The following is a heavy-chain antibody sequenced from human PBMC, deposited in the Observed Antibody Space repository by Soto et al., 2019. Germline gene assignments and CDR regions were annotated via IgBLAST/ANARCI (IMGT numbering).Heavy chain of an antibody. CDR1: GFTFISYA. J-gene: IGHJ4*02. CDR3: AKLARMGLDY. CDR2: ISGSGGTT. V-gene: IGHV3-23*01. Sequence: GGSLRLSCASSGFTFISYAMIWVRQAPGKGLEWVSAISGSGGTTYYADSVKGRFTISRDNSKNTLYLQMNSLRAEDTAVYYCAKLARMGLDYWGQGTLVTVSS.